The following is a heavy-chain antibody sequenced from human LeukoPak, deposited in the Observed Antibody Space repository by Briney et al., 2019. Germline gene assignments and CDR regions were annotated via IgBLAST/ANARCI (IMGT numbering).Heavy chain of an antibody. J-gene: IGHJ4*02. CDR2: ITSSGGST. V-gene: IGHV3-23*01. D-gene: IGHD3-22*01. CDR1: GFTFSSYA. CDR3: AKDRPNYYDSSGHYYRRNGDY. Sequence: GGSLRLSCAASGFTFSSYAMSWVRQAPGKGLEWVSSITSSGGSTYYAGSVKGQFTISRDNSKNTVYLQMNSLRAEDTAVYYCAKDRPNYYDSSGHYYRRNGDYWGQGTMVTVSS.